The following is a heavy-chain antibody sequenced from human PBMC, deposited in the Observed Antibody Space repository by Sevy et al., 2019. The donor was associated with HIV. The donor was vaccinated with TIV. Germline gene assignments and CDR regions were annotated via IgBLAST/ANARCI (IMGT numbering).Heavy chain of an antibody. CDR2: FDPEDGET. Sequence: ASVKVSCKVSGYTLTQLSMNWVRQAPGKGLEWMGSFDPEDGETIYAQKFQGRVTMTEDRTTDTAYMDLSSLRSEDTALYYCATTNDYYESSGYPFDYWGQGTLVTVSS. J-gene: IGHJ4*02. D-gene: IGHD3-22*01. CDR1: GYTLTQLS. V-gene: IGHV1-24*01. CDR3: ATTNDYYESSGYPFDY.